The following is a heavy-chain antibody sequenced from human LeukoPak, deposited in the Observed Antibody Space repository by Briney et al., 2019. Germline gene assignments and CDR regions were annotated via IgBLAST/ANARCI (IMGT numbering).Heavy chain of an antibody. Sequence: SETLSLTCTVSSGSISSHYWSWIRQSPERGLEWIGFIYYTGTTRYNPSLRGRVSMSVDSSRNHFSLKLTSMTAADTALYYCARLLNNDNAGDPDTFDMWGQGTMVTVSS. J-gene: IGHJ3*02. V-gene: IGHV4-59*11. CDR3: ARLLNNDNAGDPDTFDM. D-gene: IGHD2-21*02. CDR2: IYYTGTT. CDR1: SGSISSHY.